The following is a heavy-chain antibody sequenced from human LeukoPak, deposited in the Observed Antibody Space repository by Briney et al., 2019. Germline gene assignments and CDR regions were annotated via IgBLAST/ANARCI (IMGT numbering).Heavy chain of an antibody. V-gene: IGHV4-59*12. Sequence: SETLSLTCTVSGGSISSYYWSWIRQSPGKGLEWIGDIYYSGSTNYNPSLKSRVTISVDTSKKQFSLKLSPVTAADTAVYYCARDSSLSGWFDPWGQGTLVTVSS. CDR1: GGSISSYY. CDR3: ARDSSLSGWFDP. CDR2: IYYSGST. D-gene: IGHD3-10*01. J-gene: IGHJ5*02.